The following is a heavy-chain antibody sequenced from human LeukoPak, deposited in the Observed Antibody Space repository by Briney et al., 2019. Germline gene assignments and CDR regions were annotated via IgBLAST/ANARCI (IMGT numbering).Heavy chain of an antibody. CDR1: GFTFSAYS. V-gene: IGHV3-21*01. Sequence: GGSLRLFCATSGFTFSAYSMNWVRQAPGKGLEWVSSISGSSIYINYADSVKGRFTISSDNAKNSLYLQVNSLRAEDTAVYYCARRYCSGGSCYGYIDYWGQGTLVTVSS. CDR2: ISGSSIYI. CDR3: ARRYCSGGSCYGYIDY. J-gene: IGHJ4*02. D-gene: IGHD2-15*01.